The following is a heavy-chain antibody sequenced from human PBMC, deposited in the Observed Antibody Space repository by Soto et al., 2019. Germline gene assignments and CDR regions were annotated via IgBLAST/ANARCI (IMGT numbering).Heavy chain of an antibody. CDR1: GLSFSSYS. Sequence: GGSLRLSCAASGLSFSSYSMNWVRQAPGEGLEWISYITPSSNAIHYGDSVKGRFTISRDNAKNLVYLQMSRLRDEDTAVYYCVAIIFGSKDWGQGTLVTVSS. J-gene: IGHJ4*02. CDR2: ITPSSNAI. V-gene: IGHV3-48*02. CDR3: VAIIFGSKD. D-gene: IGHD3-3*02.